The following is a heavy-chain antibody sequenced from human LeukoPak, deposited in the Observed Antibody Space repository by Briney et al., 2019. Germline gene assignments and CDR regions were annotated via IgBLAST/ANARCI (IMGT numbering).Heavy chain of an antibody. Sequence: SETLSLTCTVSGGSISSYYWSWIRQPPGKGLEWIGYIYYSGTTNYNPSLKSRVTISEDTSKNQFPLKLSSVTAADTAVYYCAGHSGVYYYYMDVWGKGTTVTVSS. CDR2: IYYSGTT. V-gene: IGHV4-59*01. CDR3: AGHSGVYYYYMDV. J-gene: IGHJ6*03. CDR1: GGSISSYY.